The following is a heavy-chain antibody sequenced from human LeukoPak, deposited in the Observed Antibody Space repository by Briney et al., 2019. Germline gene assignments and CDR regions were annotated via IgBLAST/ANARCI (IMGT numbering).Heavy chain of an antibody. D-gene: IGHD2-2*01. J-gene: IGHJ6*03. V-gene: IGHV1-2*02. CDR1: GYTFTGYY. CDR3: ARVGCCSSTSCSIHKKNYYYYYMDV. CDR2: INPNSGGT. Sequence: ASVKVSCKASGYTFTGYYMHWVRQAPGQGLEWMGWINPNSGGTNYAQKFQGRVTMTRDTSISTAYMELSRLRSDDTAVYYCARVGCCSSTSCSIHKKNYYYYYMDVWGKGTTVTVSS.